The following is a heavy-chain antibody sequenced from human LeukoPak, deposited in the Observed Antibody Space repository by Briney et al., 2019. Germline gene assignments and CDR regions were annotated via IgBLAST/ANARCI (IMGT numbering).Heavy chain of an antibody. CDR3: ASQLDGTLDY. Sequence: GGSLRLSCAASGFTFSTYSMNWVRQAPGKGLEWVSSISGSSSYIYYADSVKGRFTISRDDAKSSLYLQMNSLRAEDTAVYYCASQLDGTLDYWGQGTVVTVSS. D-gene: IGHD2-2*01. CDR1: GFTFSTYS. J-gene: IGHJ4*02. CDR2: ISGSSSYI. V-gene: IGHV3-21*01.